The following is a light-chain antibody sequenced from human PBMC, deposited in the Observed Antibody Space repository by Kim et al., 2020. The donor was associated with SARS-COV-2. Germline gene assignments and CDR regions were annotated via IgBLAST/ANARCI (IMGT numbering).Light chain of an antibody. CDR3: QVWDSSSVRPEV. CDR2: YDS. CDR1: NIGSKS. J-gene: IGLJ3*02. Sequence: SYELTQPPSASVAPGKTARITCGGNNIGSKSVHWYQQKPGQAPVLVIYYDSNRPSGIPERFSGSNSGNTATLTISRVEVGDEADDYCQVWDSSSVRPEVFGGGTQLTVL. V-gene: IGLV3-21*04.